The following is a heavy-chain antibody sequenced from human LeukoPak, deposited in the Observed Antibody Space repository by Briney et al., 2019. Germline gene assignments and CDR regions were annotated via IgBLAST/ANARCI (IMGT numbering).Heavy chain of an antibody. CDR3: AREDTYYYYMDV. Sequence: SETLSLTCTVSGGSISNYYWSWIRQPPGKGLEWIGYIYFSGRTNYNPSLKSRVTISVDTSKNQFSLKLSSVTAADTAVYYCAREDTYYYYMDVWGKGTTVTVSS. CDR2: IYFSGRT. CDR1: GGSISNYY. J-gene: IGHJ6*03. V-gene: IGHV4-59*01. D-gene: IGHD5-18*01.